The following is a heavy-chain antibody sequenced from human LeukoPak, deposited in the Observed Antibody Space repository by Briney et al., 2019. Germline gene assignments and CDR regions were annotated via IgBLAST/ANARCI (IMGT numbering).Heavy chain of an antibody. J-gene: IGHJ5*02. D-gene: IGHD1-26*01. CDR1: GGSISSYY. Sequence: SETLSLTCTVSGGSISSYYWGWIRQPAGKGLEWIGRIYTSGSTNYNPSLKSRVTMSVDTSKNQFSLKLSSVTAADTAVYYCARVGASGSYYWFDPWGQGTLVTVSS. CDR2: IYTSGST. V-gene: IGHV4-4*07. CDR3: ARVGASGSYYWFDP.